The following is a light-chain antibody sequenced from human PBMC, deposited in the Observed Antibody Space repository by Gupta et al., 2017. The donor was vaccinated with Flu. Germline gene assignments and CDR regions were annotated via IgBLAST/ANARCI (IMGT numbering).Light chain of an antibody. CDR3: QQRSNWPPLT. Sequence: EIVLTQSPATLSLSPGERATLSCRASQSVSSYLAWYQQKPGQAPRLLIYDASNRDTGIPARFSGSGYGKDLTLTISSREQEEFAGYYCQQRSNWPPLTFGGGTKVEIK. CDR2: DAS. J-gene: IGKJ4*01. V-gene: IGKV3-11*01. CDR1: QSVSSY.